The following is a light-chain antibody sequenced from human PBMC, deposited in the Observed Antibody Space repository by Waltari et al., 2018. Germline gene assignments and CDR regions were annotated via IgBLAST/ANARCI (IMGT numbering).Light chain of an antibody. Sequence: EVVMTQSPGTLSVSPGEGATLSCRASQTISNNVAWHQQKPGQAPRLLIFGASTRATGIPARFSGSGSGTEFTLTISSLQSEDVAVYYCQQYYSTPLTFGGGTKVEIK. CDR1: QTISNN. V-gene: IGKV3-15*01. J-gene: IGKJ4*01. CDR2: GAS. CDR3: QQYYSTPLT.